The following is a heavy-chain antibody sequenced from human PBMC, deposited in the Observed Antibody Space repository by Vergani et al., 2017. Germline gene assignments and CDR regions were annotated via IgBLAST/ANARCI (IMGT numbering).Heavy chain of an antibody. CDR2: INHSGST. V-gene: IGHV4-34*01. J-gene: IGHJ4*02. Sequence: QVQLQQWGAGLLKPSETLSFTCAVYGGSFSGYYWSWIRQPPGKGLEWIGEINHSGSTNYNPSLKSRVTISVDTSKNQFSLKLSSVTAADTAVYYCARAPFXTMVRGIGRNYFDYWGQGTLVTVSS. CDR3: ARAPFXTMVRGIGRNYFDY. D-gene: IGHD3-10*01. CDR1: GGSFSGYY.